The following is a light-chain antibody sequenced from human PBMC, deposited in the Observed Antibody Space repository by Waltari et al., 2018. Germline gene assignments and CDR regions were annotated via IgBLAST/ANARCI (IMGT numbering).Light chain of an antibody. V-gene: IGLV4-69*01. J-gene: IGLJ3*02. CDR3: QTLDTDIRV. CDR1: SGHSSYA. Sequence: QLVLTQSPSASASLGASVKLTCTLSSGHSSYAIAWHQQQPEKGPRFLMKLNSDGSHSKGDGIPGRFSGSSSGTERYLTISSLQSEDEADYYCQTLDTDIRVFGGGTELTVL. CDR2: LNSDGSH.